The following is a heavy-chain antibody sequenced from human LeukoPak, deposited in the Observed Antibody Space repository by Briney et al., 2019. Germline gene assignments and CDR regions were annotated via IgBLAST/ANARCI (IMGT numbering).Heavy chain of an antibody. J-gene: IGHJ4*02. V-gene: IGHV3-11*01. D-gene: IGHD2-15*01. Sequence: PGGSLRLSCAASGFTFSDYYMSWIRQAPGKGLEWVSYISSSGSTIYYADSVKGRFTISRDNAKNSLYLQMNSLKTEDTAVYYCARASVAQAPDYWGQGTLVTVSS. CDR3: ARASVAQAPDY. CDR2: ISSSGSTI. CDR1: GFTFSDYY.